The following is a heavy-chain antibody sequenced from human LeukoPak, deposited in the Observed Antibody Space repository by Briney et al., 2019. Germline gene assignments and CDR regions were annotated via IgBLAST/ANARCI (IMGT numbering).Heavy chain of an antibody. Sequence: GGSLKLSCAASGFTFSSYSMNWVRQAPGKGLEWISFISSRSSYIYYADSVKGRFTISRDNPKNSLYLQMNSLRAEDTAVYYCARGQRGAYYYGMDVWGQGTTVTVSS. CDR1: GFTFSSYS. CDR2: ISSRSSYI. J-gene: IGHJ6*02. CDR3: ARGQRGAYYYGMDV. V-gene: IGHV3-21*04. D-gene: IGHD5-18*01.